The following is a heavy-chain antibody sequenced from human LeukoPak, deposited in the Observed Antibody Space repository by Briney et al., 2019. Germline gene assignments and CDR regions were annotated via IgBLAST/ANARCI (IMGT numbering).Heavy chain of an antibody. CDR3: ARVAVVVAATYIDY. Sequence: GGSLRLSCAASGFTFSSYWMSWVRQAPGKGLEWVANIKQDGSEKYYVDSVKGRFTISRDNAKNSLYLQMNSLRAEDTAVYYCARVAVVVAATYIDYWGQGTLVTVSS. V-gene: IGHV3-7*01. D-gene: IGHD2-15*01. CDR1: GFTFSSYW. J-gene: IGHJ4*02. CDR2: IKQDGSEK.